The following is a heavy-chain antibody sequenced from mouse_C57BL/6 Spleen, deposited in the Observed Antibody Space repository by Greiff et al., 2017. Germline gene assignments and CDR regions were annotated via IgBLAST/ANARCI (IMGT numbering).Heavy chain of an antibody. J-gene: IGHJ4*01. CDR1: GCTFTSYW. CDR3: ARGDYYGSSYEGMDY. Sequence: QVQLQQPGAELVKPGASVTLSCKASGCTFTSYWMHWVKQRPGQGLEWIGMIHPNSGSTNYNEKFKSKATLTVDKSSSTAYMQLSSLTSEDSAVYYCARGDYYGSSYEGMDYWGQGTSVTVSS. D-gene: IGHD1-1*01. CDR2: IHPNSGST. V-gene: IGHV1-64*01.